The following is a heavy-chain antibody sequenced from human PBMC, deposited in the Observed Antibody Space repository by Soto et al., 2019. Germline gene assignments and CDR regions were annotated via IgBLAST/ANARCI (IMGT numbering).Heavy chain of an antibody. CDR2: IYSGSTT. D-gene: IGHD1-26*01. V-gene: IGHV3-53*01. CDR1: GFTVSNNY. J-gene: IGHJ4*02. CDR3: ARIRGADWGLHYNYFDT. Sequence: GGSLRLSCAASGFTVSNNYMSWVRQAPGRGLEWVSLIYSGSTTYYADSVKGRFTVSRDNSKNTLYLHMNSLYADDSAVYYCARIRGADWGLHYNYFDTCGPGTLVTFAS.